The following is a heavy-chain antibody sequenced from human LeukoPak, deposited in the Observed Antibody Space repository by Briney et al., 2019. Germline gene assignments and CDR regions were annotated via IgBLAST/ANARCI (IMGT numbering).Heavy chain of an antibody. CDR1: GYTFTSYE. J-gene: IGHJ5*02. CDR3: ARAQYYYDSSGYYYPLGFDP. Sequence: SVKVSCQASGYTFTSYEIQWVRQATGQGPGWMGWMNPNSGDTGYAQKFQGRVTMTRDTSISTAYMELRSLRSEDTAVYYCARAQYYYDSSGYYYPLGFDPWAQGTLVTVSS. CDR2: MNPNSGDT. V-gene: IGHV1-8*01. D-gene: IGHD3-22*01.